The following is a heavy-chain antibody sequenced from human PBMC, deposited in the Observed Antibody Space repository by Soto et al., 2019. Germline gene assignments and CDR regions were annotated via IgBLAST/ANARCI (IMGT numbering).Heavy chain of an antibody. D-gene: IGHD3-10*01. CDR3: ASGVGYYGSGSYPPFFDY. CDR1: GGSISSYY. J-gene: IGHJ4*02. Sequence: QVQLQESGPGLMKPSETLSLTCTVSGGSISSYYWSWIRQPPGKGLEWIGYIYYSGSTNYNPSLKSRVTISVDTSKNQFSLKLSSVTAADTAVYYCASGVGYYGSGSYPPFFDYWGQGTLVTVSS. CDR2: IYYSGST. V-gene: IGHV4-59*01.